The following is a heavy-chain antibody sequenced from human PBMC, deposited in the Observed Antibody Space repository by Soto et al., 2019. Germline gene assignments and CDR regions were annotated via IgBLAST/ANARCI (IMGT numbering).Heavy chain of an antibody. V-gene: IGHV3-23*01. Sequence: LRLSCATAVFHFRSYAISWVRQAPGKGLEWVSIISGSAGRTYYADSVKGRFTVSRDNSKNTLYLQMNSLRAEDTAVYYCAKVTSARVFYFGLDVWGQGTTVTVSS. J-gene: IGHJ6*02. CDR1: VFHFRSYA. CDR2: ISGSAGRT. D-gene: IGHD2-2*01. CDR3: AKVTSARVFYFGLDV.